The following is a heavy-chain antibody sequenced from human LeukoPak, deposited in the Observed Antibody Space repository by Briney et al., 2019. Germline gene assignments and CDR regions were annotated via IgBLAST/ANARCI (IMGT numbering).Heavy chain of an antibody. D-gene: IGHD2/OR15-2a*01. V-gene: IGHV4-59*01. CDR1: GGSISSDH. J-gene: IGHJ3*02. Sequence: SETLSLTCTVSGGSISSDHWNWIRQPPGQGLEWVGCIYYSGSTYYNPSLKSRVTISVDMSKSQFSLRLTSVTAADTAVYYCARKNDFDIWGQGTLVTVSS. CDR2: IYYSGST. CDR3: ARKNDFDI.